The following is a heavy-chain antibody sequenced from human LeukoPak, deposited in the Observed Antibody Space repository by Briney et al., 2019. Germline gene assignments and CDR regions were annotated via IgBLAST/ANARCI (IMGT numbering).Heavy chain of an antibody. CDR1: GFTFSSYA. J-gene: IGHJ4*02. V-gene: IGHV3-23*01. Sequence: GALRLSCAASGFTFSSYAMSWVRQAPGKGLEWVSAISGSGGSTYYADSVKGRFTISRDNSKNTLYLQMNSLRAEDTAVYYCAKLGSGSYHRGSDYWGQGTLVTVSS. D-gene: IGHD1-26*01. CDR2: ISGSGGST. CDR3: AKLGSGSYHRGSDY.